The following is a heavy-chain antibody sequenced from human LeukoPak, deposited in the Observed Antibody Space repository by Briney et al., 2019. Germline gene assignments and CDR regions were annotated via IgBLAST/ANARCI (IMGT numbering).Heavy chain of an antibody. CDR3: AKDLGKWESLHFFDY. CDR2: ISGSGAST. Sequence: GGSLRLSCLTSGYTLSTNAMSWVRQAPGKGLEWISGISGSGASTYYADSVKGRFTISRDDSRNTLYLQMNSLRGDDTAVYYCAKDLGKWESLHFFDYWGQGTLVTVSS. V-gene: IGHV3-23*01. CDR1: GYTLSTNA. D-gene: IGHD1-26*01. J-gene: IGHJ4*02.